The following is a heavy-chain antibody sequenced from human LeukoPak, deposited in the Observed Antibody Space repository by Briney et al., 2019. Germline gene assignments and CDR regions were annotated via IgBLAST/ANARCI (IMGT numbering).Heavy chain of an antibody. CDR3: ARSVSDTRYDY. D-gene: IGHD5/OR15-5a*01. J-gene: IGHJ4*02. CDR2: IIPIFGTA. Sequence: ASVKVSCKASGGTLSSYAISWVRQAPGQGLEWMGGIIPIFGTANYAQKFQGRVTITADESTSTAYMELSSLRSEDTAVYYCARSVSDTRYDYWGQGTLVTVPS. V-gene: IGHV1-69*01. CDR1: GGTLSSYA.